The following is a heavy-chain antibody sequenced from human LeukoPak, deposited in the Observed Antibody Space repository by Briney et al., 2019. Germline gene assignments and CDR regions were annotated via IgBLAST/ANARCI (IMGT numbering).Heavy chain of an antibody. Sequence: GGSLRLSCAASGFTVSSNYMTWVRQAPGKGLEWVSLIYSGGSTSYADSVKGRFTISRDNSKNTLYLQMNSLRAEDTAVYYCARATNWNYDCWGQGTLVTVSS. CDR1: GFTVSSNY. CDR2: IYSGGST. J-gene: IGHJ4*02. CDR3: ARATNWNYDC. V-gene: IGHV3-66*01. D-gene: IGHD1-7*01.